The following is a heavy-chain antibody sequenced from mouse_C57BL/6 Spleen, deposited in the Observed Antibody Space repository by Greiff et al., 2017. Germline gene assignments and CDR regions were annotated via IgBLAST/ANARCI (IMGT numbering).Heavy chain of an antibody. CDR2: IDPEDGDT. J-gene: IGHJ1*03. CDR1: GFNITDYY. D-gene: IGHD1-1*01. Sequence: VQLQQSGAELVRPGASVKLSCTASGFNITDYYMHWVKQRPEQGLEWIGRIDPEDGDTEYAPKFQGKATMTADTSSNTAYLQLSSLTSEDTAVYYCTQGGTAVVEDWYFDVWGTGTTVTVSA. V-gene: IGHV14-1*01. CDR3: TQGGTAVVEDWYFDV.